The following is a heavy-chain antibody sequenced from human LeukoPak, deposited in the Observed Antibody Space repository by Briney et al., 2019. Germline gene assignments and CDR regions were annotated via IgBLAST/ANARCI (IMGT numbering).Heavy chain of an antibody. CDR1: GGSISSSSYY. Sequence: SETLSLTCTVSGGSISSSSYYWGWIRQPPGKGLEWIGSIYYSGSTNYNPSLKSRVTISVDTSKNQFSLKLSSVTAADTAVYYCARQDFMVRGVRKGASEYYYMDVWGKGTTVTVSS. CDR2: IYYSGST. J-gene: IGHJ6*03. V-gene: IGHV4-39*01. D-gene: IGHD3-10*01. CDR3: ARQDFMVRGVRKGASEYYYMDV.